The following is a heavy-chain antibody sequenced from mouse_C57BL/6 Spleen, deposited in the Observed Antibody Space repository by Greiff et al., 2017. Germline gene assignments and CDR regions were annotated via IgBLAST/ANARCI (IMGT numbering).Heavy chain of an antibody. CDR1: GFTFSSYA. Sequence: EVQGVESGGGLVKPGGSLKLSCAASGFTFSSYAMSWVRQTPEKRLEWVATSSDGGSYTYYPDNVKGRFTISRDNAKNNLYLQMSHLKSEDTAMYYCARDRDSSGSFAYWGQGTLVTVSA. CDR2: SSDGGSYT. V-gene: IGHV5-4*01. J-gene: IGHJ3*01. CDR3: ARDRDSSGSFAY. D-gene: IGHD3-2*02.